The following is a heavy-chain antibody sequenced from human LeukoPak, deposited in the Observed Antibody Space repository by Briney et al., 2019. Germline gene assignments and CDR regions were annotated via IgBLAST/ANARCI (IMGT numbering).Heavy chain of an antibody. D-gene: IGHD2-2*01. CDR2: INPNSGGT. CDR3: ARDRYPYCSSTSCYDPDNWFDP. CDR1: GYTFTGYY. V-gene: IGHV1-2*02. J-gene: IGHJ5*02. Sequence: ASVKVSCKASGYTFTGYYMHWVRQAPGQGLEWMGWINPNSGGTNYAQKFQGGVTMTRDTSISTAYMELSRLRSDDTAVYYCARDRYPYCSSTSCYDPDNWFDPWGQGTLVTVSS.